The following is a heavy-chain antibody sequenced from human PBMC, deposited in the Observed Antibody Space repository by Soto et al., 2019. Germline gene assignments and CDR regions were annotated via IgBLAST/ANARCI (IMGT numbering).Heavy chain of an antibody. J-gene: IGHJ4*02. Sequence: EVHLLESGGGLVPPGGSLRLSCAASGFTVTSYAMSWVRQAPGKGLEWVSLVSGTGDSTHYANSVRGRFTISRDDSKATLYLQMSGLRAEDTAVYYCAKSRYSDSSGDFYDFWGQGTLVSVSS. CDR3: AKSRYSDSSGDFYDF. CDR1: GFTVTSYA. V-gene: IGHV3-23*01. D-gene: IGHD3-22*01. CDR2: VSGTGDST.